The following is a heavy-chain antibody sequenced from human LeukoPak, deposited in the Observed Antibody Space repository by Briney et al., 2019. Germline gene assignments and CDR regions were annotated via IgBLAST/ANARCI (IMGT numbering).Heavy chain of an antibody. J-gene: IGHJ4*02. CDR2: ISGGGGST. CDR3: AKDRQTGECSSTSCYQDF. V-gene: IGHV3-23*01. CDR1: GFTFSSYA. Sequence: GGSLRLSCAASGFTFSSYAMSWVRQAPGKGLEWVSAISGGGGSTYYADSVKGRFTISRDNSKNTLYLQMNSLRAEDTAIYYCAKDRQTGECSSTSCYQDFWGQGTLVTVSS. D-gene: IGHD2-2*01.